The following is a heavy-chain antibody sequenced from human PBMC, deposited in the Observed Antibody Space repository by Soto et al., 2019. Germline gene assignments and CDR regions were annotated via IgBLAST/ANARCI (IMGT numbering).Heavy chain of an antibody. V-gene: IGHV4-59*13. CDR2: AYYSGTT. D-gene: IGHD4-17*01. J-gene: IGHJ4*02. CDR1: GASFSGSY. Sequence: PSETLSLTCAVSGASFSGSYWSWIRQPPGKGLEWIGYAYYSGTTVYNPSLKSRVSISVDTSKKHVSLRLNSVTAADTAVYYCAVSPTAYYFDYWGQGTMVTVSS. CDR3: AVSPTAYYFDY.